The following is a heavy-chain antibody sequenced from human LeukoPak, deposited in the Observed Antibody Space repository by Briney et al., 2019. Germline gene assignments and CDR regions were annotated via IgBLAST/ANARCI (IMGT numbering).Heavy chain of an antibody. CDR3: AGDSSGYYYGGYFDY. Sequence: GGSLRLSCAGSGFSFSSYGMNWVRQAPGKGLEWVSYMSSSSSTIYYADSVKGRFTISRDNAKNSLYLQMNSLRAEDTAVYYCAGDSSGYYYGGYFDYWGQGTLVTVSS. V-gene: IGHV3-48*01. J-gene: IGHJ4*02. CDR2: MSSSSSTI. CDR1: GFSFSSYG. D-gene: IGHD3-22*01.